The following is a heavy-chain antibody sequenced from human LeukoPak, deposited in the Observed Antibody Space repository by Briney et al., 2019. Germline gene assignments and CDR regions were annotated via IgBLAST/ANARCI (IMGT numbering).Heavy chain of an antibody. J-gene: IGHJ4*02. CDR2: FDPEDGEA. D-gene: IGHD5-18*01. Sequence: ASVKVSCTVSGYTLTELSMHWVRQAPGKGLEWMGGFDPEDGEAIYAQKFQGRVTMTEDTSTDTAYMELSSLRSEDTAVYYCASQGGRRGYSYDSYWGQGTLVTVSS. V-gene: IGHV1-24*01. CDR1: GYTLTELS. CDR3: ASQGGRRGYSYDSY.